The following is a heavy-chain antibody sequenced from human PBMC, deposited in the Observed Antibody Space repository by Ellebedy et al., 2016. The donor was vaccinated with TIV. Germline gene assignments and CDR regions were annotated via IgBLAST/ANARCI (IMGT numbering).Heavy chain of an antibody. V-gene: IGHV1-2*04. D-gene: IGHD3-3*01. Sequence: AASVKVSCKASGGTFSSYSINWVRQAPGQGLEWMGWINPNSGGTNYAQKFQGWVTMTRDTSISTAYMELSRLRSDDTAVYYCARGRITIFGVAYDYWGQGTLVTVSS. CDR3: ARGRITIFGVAYDY. CDR2: INPNSGGT. CDR1: GGTFSSYS. J-gene: IGHJ4*02.